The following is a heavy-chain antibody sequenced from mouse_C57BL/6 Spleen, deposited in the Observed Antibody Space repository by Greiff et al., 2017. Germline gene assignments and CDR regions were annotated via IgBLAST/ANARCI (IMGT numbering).Heavy chain of an antibody. CDR3: ARSSYGNYNWYFDV. V-gene: IGHV1-80*01. J-gene: IGHJ1*03. Sequence: QVQLQQSGAELVKPGASVKISCKASGYAFSSYWMNWVKQRPGKGLEWIGQIYPGDGDTNYNGKFKGKATLTADKSSSTAYMQLSSLTSEDSAVYFCARSSYGNYNWYFDVWGTGTTVTVSS. CDR1: GYAFSSYW. D-gene: IGHD2-10*01. CDR2: IYPGDGDT.